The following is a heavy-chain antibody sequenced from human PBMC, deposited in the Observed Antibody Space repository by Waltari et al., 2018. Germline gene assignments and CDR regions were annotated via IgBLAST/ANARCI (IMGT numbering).Heavy chain of an antibody. V-gene: IGHV4-4*07. CDR1: GGSISSYY. D-gene: IGHD6-19*01. J-gene: IGHJ3*02. Sequence: QVQLQESGPGLVKPSETLSRTCTVSGGSISSYYWSWIRQHAGKGLEWIGLIYTSGSTNYNPSLKSRVTMSVDTSKNQFSLKLSSVTAADTAVYYCARDPGLYSSGWYGAFDIWGQGTMVTVSS. CDR3: ARDPGLYSSGWYGAFDI. CDR2: IYTSGST.